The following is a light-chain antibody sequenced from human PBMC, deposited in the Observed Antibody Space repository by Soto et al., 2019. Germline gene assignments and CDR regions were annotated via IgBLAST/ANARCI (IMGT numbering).Light chain of an antibody. V-gene: IGKV3D-20*02. CDR1: QSVSNNY. J-gene: IGKJ1*01. Sequence: DSVLTKSPGTLSVSPGERATLSCRASQSVSNNYLAWYQQKPGQAPRLLIYGASSRATGIPDRFSGSGSGTDFTLTINSLEPEDFAVYYCQQRTSWPWTFGQGTKVDIK. CDR3: QQRTSWPWT. CDR2: GAS.